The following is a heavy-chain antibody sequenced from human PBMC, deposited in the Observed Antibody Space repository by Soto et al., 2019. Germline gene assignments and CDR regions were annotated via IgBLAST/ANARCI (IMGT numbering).Heavy chain of an antibody. CDR2: IRSSSSTI. CDR3: ARVAGGNVAFDI. CDR1: GFTFSSYS. D-gene: IGHD2-15*01. Sequence: EVQLVESGGGLVQPGGSLRLSCAASGFTFSSYSMNWAGQALGKGLEWVSYIRSSSSTIYYEDSVKCRFTISRDNAKNSLYLHMNNLRDEDTAVYYCARVAGGNVAFDIWGQGTMVTASS. V-gene: IGHV3-48*02. J-gene: IGHJ3*02.